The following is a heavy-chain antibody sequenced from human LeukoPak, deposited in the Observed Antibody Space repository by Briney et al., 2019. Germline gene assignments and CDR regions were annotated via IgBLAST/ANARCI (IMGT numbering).Heavy chain of an antibody. CDR2: IYHSGST. CDR1: GGSISSSNW. D-gene: IGHD3-10*01. V-gene: IGHV4-4*02. Sequence: SETLSLTCAVSGGSISSSNWWSWVRQPPGKGLEWIGEIYHSGSTNYNPSLKSRVTISVDKSKNQFSLKLSSVTAADTAVYYCARDRGRITMVRGVITGPFDAFDIWGQGTMVTVSS. CDR3: ARDRGRITMVRGVITGPFDAFDI. J-gene: IGHJ3*02.